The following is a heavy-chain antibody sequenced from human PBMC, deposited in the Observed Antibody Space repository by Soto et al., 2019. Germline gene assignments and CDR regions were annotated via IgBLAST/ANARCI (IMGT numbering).Heavy chain of an antibody. D-gene: IGHD3-10*01. V-gene: IGHV3-30*18. CDR1: GFTFSSYG. Sequence: HPGGSLRLSCAASGFTFSSYGMHWVRQAPGKGLEWVAVISYDGSNKYYADSVKGRFTISRDNSKNTLYLQMNSLRAEDTAVYYCAKAGQPSLLSYFDYWGQGTLVTVSS. J-gene: IGHJ4*02. CDR2: ISYDGSNK. CDR3: AKAGQPSLLSYFDY.